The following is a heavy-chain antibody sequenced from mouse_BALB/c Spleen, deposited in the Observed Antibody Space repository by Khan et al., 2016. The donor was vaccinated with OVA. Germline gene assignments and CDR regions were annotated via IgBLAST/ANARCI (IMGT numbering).Heavy chain of an antibody. Sequence: QIQLVQSGPELKKPGETVKISCKASGYTFTNYGMNWVKQAPGKALKWMGWINTYTGEPTYADDFKGRFAFSLETSASTAYLQINNLKNEDMATYFCTIGLNYDGSWFAYWGQGTLVTVSA. J-gene: IGHJ3*01. CDR3: TIGLNYDGSWFAY. CDR2: INTYTGEP. D-gene: IGHD2-4*01. CDR1: GYTFTNYG. V-gene: IGHV9-1*02.